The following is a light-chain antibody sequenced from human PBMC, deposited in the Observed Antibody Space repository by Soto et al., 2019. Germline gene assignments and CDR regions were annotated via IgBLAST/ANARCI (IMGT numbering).Light chain of an antibody. CDR2: GAS. J-gene: IGKJ1*01. V-gene: IGKV3-20*01. CDR3: QQYGSSRPWT. CDR1: ESDSSSF. Sequence: EIVLTQSPGTLSLSPGERSTLSCRASESDSSSFLAWYQQKPGQAPRLLIYGASSRATGIPDRFSGSGSGTDFTLTISRLEPEDFAVYYCQQYGSSRPWTFGQGTKVEIK.